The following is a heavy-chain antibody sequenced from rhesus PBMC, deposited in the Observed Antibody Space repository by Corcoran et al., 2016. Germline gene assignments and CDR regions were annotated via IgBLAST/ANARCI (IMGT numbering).Heavy chain of an antibody. Sequence: QLQLQESGPGLVKPSETLSLPCAVSGGSISSNYWSWIRQPPGKGLEWIGRISGSGGSTDYKPSLKSRVTISIDPSKNQVSRKLSSVTDAYTAVYYCARHSTRMITGTINPHFDYWGQGVLFTVSS. D-gene: IGHD3-9*01. CDR3: ARHSTRMITGTINPHFDY. CDR1: GGSISSNY. J-gene: IGHJ4*01. CDR2: ISGSGGST. V-gene: IGHV4-173*01.